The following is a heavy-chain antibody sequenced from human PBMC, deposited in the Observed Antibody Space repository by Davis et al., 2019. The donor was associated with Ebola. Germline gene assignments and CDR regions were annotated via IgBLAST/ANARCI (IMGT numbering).Heavy chain of an antibody. CDR1: GFTFSSYA. J-gene: IGHJ4*02. CDR3: CIMRYTLVRGANLYNF. V-gene: IGHV3-23*01. Sequence: GESLKISCAASGFTFSSYAMSWVRQAPGKGLEWVSGISGSGGSTYYADSVKGRFTISRDNSKNTRYLQMNSLRDEDTAVYFCCIMRYTLVRGANLYNFWGQGTLVTVSS. CDR2: ISGSGGST. D-gene: IGHD3-10*01.